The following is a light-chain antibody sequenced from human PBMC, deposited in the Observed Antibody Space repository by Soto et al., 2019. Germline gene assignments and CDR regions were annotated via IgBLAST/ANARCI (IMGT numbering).Light chain of an antibody. J-gene: IGKJ1*01. V-gene: IGKV4-1*01. CDR3: QQYSSPPWT. CDR2: WAS. Sequence: DIVMTQSPDSLAVSLGERATINCKSSQSVLHSSNNKNYLAWYQQKPGQPPKLLIYWASTRESGVPDRFSGSGSGIDFTLTISSLQAEDVAVYYCQQYSSPPWTFGQGTKVEIK. CDR1: QSVLHSSNNKNY.